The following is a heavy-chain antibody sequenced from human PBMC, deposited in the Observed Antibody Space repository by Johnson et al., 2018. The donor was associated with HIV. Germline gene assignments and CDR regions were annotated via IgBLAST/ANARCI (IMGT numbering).Heavy chain of an antibody. J-gene: IGHJ3*02. CDR3: AKVRYYDRDAVDI. CDR1: GFNVISNY. Sequence: VQLVESGGGLIQRGGSLRLSCAASGFNVISNYMSWVRQAPGKGLEWVSSISGSGGSKYYADSAKGRFTISRDNSKNTLYLQMNSLRAEDTAVHYCAKVRYYDRDAVDIWGQGTMVTVSS. V-gene: IGHV3-23*04. CDR2: ISGSGGSK. D-gene: IGHD3-22*01.